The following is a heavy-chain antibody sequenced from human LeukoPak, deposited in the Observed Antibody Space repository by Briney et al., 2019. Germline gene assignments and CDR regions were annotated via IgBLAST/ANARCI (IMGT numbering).Heavy chain of an antibody. CDR1: GFIFSTYA. J-gene: IGHJ4*02. V-gene: IGHV3-30-3*01. Sequence: PGGSLRLFCAASGFIFSTYAMHWVRQAPGKGLDWVVVISYDESNEYYADSVKGRFTISRDNSKNTLYLQMNSLRAEDSAVYYCARDSYGSDYWGQGTLVTVSS. D-gene: IGHD3-10*01. CDR2: ISYDESNE. CDR3: ARDSYGSDY.